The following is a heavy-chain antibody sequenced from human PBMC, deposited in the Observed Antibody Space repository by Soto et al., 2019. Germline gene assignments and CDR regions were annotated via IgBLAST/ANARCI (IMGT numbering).Heavy chain of an antibody. J-gene: IGHJ6*02. CDR1: GLTFDEYG. CDR3: AKEYGSGSYFGAYYYYGMDV. CDR2: ISWNSGSI. Sequence: PGGSLRLSCEPSGLTFDEYGMPWVRQAPGKGLEWVSGISWNSGSIGYAESVKGRFTISRDNAKNSLYLQMNSLRAEDTALYYCAKEYGSGSYFGAYYYYGMDVWGQGTTVTVSS. V-gene: IGHV3-9*01. D-gene: IGHD3-10*01.